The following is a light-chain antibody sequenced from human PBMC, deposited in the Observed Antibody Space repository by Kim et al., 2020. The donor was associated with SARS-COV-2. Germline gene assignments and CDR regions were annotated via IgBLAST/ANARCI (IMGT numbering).Light chain of an antibody. Sequence: SYELTQPPSVSVAPGKTARITCGGNNIGSKSVHWYQQKPGQAPVLVIYYDSDRPSGIPERFSGSNSGNTATLTISRVEAGDEADYYCQVWDSSSDHPVVLGGGTQLTVL. J-gene: IGLJ2*01. CDR1: NIGSKS. CDR3: QVWDSSSDHPVV. CDR2: YDS. V-gene: IGLV3-21*04.